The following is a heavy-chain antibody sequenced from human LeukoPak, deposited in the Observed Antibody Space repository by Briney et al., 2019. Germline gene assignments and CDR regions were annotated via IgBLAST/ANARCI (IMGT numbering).Heavy chain of an antibody. CDR3: VRESGFGELFPYAFDI. CDR1: GFTFSSYA. V-gene: IGHV3-30*09. CDR2: ISYDGSNK. D-gene: IGHD3-10*01. Sequence: GGSLRLSCAASGFTFSSYAMHWVRQAPGKGLEWVAVISYDGSNKYYADSVKGRFAISRDYSRNTVYLQMNSLRAEDTAVYYCVRESGFGELFPYAFDIWGQGTVVTVSS. J-gene: IGHJ3*02.